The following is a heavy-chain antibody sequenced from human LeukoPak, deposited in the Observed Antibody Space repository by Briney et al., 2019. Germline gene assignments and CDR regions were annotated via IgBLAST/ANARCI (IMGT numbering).Heavy chain of an antibody. CDR1: GFTFSSYD. D-gene: IGHD6-19*01. V-gene: IGHV3-23*01. Sequence: GGSLRLSCAASGFTFSSYDMTWVRQAPGRGLEWVSSIRPSGDNTYYGDSVKGRFTISRDNSKNTVYLQMNNMRVDDTAVYYRARVAGWHWFDPWGQGTLVTVSS. CDR2: IRPSGDNT. CDR3: ARVAGWHWFDP. J-gene: IGHJ5*02.